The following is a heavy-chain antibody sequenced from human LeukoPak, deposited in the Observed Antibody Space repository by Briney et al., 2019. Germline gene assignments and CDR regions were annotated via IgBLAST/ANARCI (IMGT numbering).Heavy chain of an antibody. CDR1: GFTFSSYA. V-gene: IGHV3-23*01. Sequence: GGSLRLSCAASGFTFSSYAMSWVRQAPGKGLEWVSAIRGSGDRTYYADSVKGRFTISRDNSKNTLYLQINSLRAEDTAIYYCAKVLTTYYYDSSGYPWGQGTLVTVSS. CDR2: IRGSGDRT. D-gene: IGHD3-22*01. CDR3: AKVLTTYYYDSSGYP. J-gene: IGHJ4*02.